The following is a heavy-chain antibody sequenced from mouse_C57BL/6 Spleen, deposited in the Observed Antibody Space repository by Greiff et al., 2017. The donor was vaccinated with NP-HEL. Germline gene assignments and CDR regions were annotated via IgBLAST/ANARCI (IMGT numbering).Heavy chain of an antibody. CDR1: GFTFSSYA. CDR3: TRVLRQGYFDY. V-gene: IGHV5-9-1*02. J-gene: IGHJ2*01. D-gene: IGHD2-12*01. CDR2: ISSGGDYI. Sequence: DVMLVESGEGLVKPGGSLKLSCAASGFTFSSYAMSWVRQTPEKRLEWVAYISSGGDYIYYADTVKGRFTISRDNAWNTLYLQMSSLKSEDTAMYYCTRVLRQGYFDYWGQGTTLTVSS.